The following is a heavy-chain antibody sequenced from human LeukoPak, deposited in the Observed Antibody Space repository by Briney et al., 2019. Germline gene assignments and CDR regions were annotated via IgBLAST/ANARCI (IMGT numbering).Heavy chain of an antibody. CDR1: GGSISTYY. CDR3: ARRRYTSGYLDY. CDR2: IYYSGST. Sequence: SETLSLTCTVSGGSISTYYWSWIRQPPGKGLEWIGYIYYSGSTNYNPSLKSRVTISVDTSKCQFSLKLTTMTAADTAVYYCARRRYTSGYLDYWGQGTLVTVSS. J-gene: IGHJ4*02. D-gene: IGHD3-22*01. V-gene: IGHV4-59*08.